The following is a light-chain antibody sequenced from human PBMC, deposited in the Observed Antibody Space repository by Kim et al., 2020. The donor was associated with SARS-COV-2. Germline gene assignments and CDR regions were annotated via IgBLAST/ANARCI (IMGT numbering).Light chain of an antibody. CDR2: GNN. CDR1: SLGTYY. J-gene: IGLJ2*01. V-gene: IGLV3-19*01. Sequence: VALGQSVRITSQGDSLGTYYASWFQQKPGQAPVLVIYGNNKRPSGIPDRFSGSNSGNTTSLTITGAQAEDEADYYCNSRDSSSTPVFGGGTQLTVL. CDR3: NSRDSSSTPV.